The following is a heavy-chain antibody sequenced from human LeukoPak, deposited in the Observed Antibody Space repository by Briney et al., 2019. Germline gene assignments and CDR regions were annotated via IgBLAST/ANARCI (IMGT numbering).Heavy chain of an antibody. V-gene: IGHV3-7*03. CDR2: IKQDGSEK. CDR1: GFTFSTYW. D-gene: IGHD3-3*01. J-gene: IGHJ4*02. Sequence: GSLRLSCTVSGFTFSTYWMSWVRQAPGKGLEWVANIKQDGSEKYYDDSVKGRFTISRDNAKNSLYLQMDSLRAEDTAVYYCARESRGFLEWLHFDYWGQGALVTVSS. CDR3: ARESRGFLEWLHFDY.